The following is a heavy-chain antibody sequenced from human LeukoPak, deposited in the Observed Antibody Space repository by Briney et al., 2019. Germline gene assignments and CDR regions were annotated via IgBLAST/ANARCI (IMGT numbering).Heavy chain of an antibody. D-gene: IGHD1-14*01. Sequence: ASVKVSCKASGYTLTGYYMHWVRQAPGQGLEWMGWINPNSGGTNYAQKFQGRVTMTRDTSISTAYMELSRLRSDDTAVYYCARVDARRGYYYYYGMDVWGQGTTVTVSS. CDR1: GYTLTGYY. CDR3: ARVDARRGYYYYYGMDV. J-gene: IGHJ6*02. CDR2: INPNSGGT. V-gene: IGHV1-2*02.